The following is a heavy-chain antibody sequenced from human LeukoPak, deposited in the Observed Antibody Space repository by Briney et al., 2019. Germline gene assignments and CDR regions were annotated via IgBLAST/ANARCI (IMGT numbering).Heavy chain of an antibody. V-gene: IGHV4-34*01. D-gene: IGHD6-19*01. CDR2: INHSGST. CDR1: GGSFSGYY. J-gene: IGHJ4*02. Sequence: SETLSLTCAVYGGSFSGYYWSWIRQPPGKGLEWIGEINHSGSTNYNSSLKSRVTISVDTSKNQFSLKLSSVTAADTAVYYCARGPWSSGWYGDYWGQGTLVTVSS. CDR3: ARGPWSSGWYGDY.